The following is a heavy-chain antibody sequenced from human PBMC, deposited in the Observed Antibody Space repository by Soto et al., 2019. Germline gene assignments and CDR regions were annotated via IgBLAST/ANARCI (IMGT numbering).Heavy chain of an antibody. J-gene: IGHJ4*02. Sequence: QVQLQESGPGLVKPSETLSLTCTVSGGSISSYYWSWIRQPPGKGLEWIGYIYYSGSTNYNPSLKSRVTISVDTSKNQFSLKLSSVTAADTAVYYCARDPYGDWSFDYWGQGTLVTVSS. CDR3: ARDPYGDWSFDY. V-gene: IGHV4-59*01. CDR2: IYYSGST. D-gene: IGHD4-17*01. CDR1: GGSISSYY.